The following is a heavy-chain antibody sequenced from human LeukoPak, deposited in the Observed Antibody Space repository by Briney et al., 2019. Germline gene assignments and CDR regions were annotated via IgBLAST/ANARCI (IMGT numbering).Heavy chain of an antibody. V-gene: IGHV4-34*01. D-gene: IGHD6-13*01. CDR3: ARALSSSWPNWFDP. Sequence: KPSETLSLTCAVYGGSFSGYYWSWIRQPPGKGLEWIGEINHSGSTNYNPSLKSRVTISVDTSKNQFSLKLSSVTAADTAVYYCARALSSSWPNWFDPWGQGTLVTVSS. J-gene: IGHJ5*02. CDR1: GGSFSGYY. CDR2: INHSGST.